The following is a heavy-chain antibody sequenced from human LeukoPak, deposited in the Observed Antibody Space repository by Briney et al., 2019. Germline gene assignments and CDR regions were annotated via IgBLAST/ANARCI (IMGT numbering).Heavy chain of an antibody. CDR3: AKDFSWNWFDL. Sequence: GRSLRLTCAASGFTFSTYAMHWVRQAPGKGLEWVAVISYERSNKYYADFVKGRFTFSRENSKNTLYLQMHTMRAEDTAVYYCAKDFSWNWFDLWGQGTLVTVSS. CDR2: ISYERSNK. CDR1: GFTFSTYA. J-gene: IGHJ5*02. V-gene: IGHV3-30*18. D-gene: IGHD3-3*01.